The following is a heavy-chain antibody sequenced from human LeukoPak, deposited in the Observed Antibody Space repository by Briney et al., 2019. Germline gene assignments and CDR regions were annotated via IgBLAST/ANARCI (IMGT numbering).Heavy chain of an antibody. D-gene: IGHD2-15*01. J-gene: IGHJ5*02. Sequence: PSETLSLTCTVSGGSISSYYWSWIRQPPGKGLEWIGYIYYSGSTNYNPSLKSRVTISEDTSKNQFSLKLNSVTAADTAVYYCARGSNCSGGSCYPINWFDPWGQGNLVTVSS. CDR2: IYYSGST. CDR3: ARGSNCSGGSCYPINWFDP. CDR1: GGSISSYY. V-gene: IGHV4-59*01.